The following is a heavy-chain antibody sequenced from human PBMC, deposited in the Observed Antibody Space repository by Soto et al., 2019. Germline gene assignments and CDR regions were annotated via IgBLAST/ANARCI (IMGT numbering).Heavy chain of an antibody. J-gene: IGHJ5*02. CDR2: IYYSGST. CDR1: GGSISSSSYY. D-gene: IGHD4-17*01. V-gene: IGHV4-39*01. Sequence: SETLSLTCTVSGGSISSSSYYWGWIRQPPGKGLEWIGSIYYSGSTYYNPSLKSRVTISVDTSKNQFSLKLSSVTAADTAVYYCARPNDYGDFNWFDPWGQGTLVTVSS. CDR3: ARPNDYGDFNWFDP.